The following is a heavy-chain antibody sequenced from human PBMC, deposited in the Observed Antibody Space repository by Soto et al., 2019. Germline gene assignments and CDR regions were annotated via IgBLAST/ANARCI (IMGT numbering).Heavy chain of an antibody. V-gene: IGHV4-59*01. CDR1: GGSIRSYY. J-gene: IGHJ4*02. D-gene: IGHD4-17*01. CDR2: IYYSGST. CDR3: TRVGGYYGDYPNFDY. Sequence: SETLSLTCTVYGGSIRSYYWSWIRQPPGKGLEWIGNIYYSGSTNYNPSRKSRVTMSVDMSKNQVSLKLTSVTAADTAVYYCTRVGGYYGDYPNFDYWGQGALVTVSS.